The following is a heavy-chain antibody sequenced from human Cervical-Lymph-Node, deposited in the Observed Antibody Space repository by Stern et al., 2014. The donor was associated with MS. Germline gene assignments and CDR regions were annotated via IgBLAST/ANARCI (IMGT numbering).Heavy chain of an antibody. CDR3: ARQRYFDY. J-gene: IGHJ4*02. Sequence: EVQLVEYGPEVKRPGESLKISCQASGYTFTSYWIGWVRQMPGKGLDGIAIIFPGGSDIRYSPSFQGQVTIAAAKSSSTAYLQWNTLKASDTAIYYCARQRYFDYWGQGTLVTVSS. CDR1: GYTFTSYW. V-gene: IGHV5-51*01. CDR2: IFPGGSDI.